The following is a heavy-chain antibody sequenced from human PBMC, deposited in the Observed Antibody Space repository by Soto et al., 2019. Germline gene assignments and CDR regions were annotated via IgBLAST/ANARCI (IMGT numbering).Heavy chain of an antibody. Sequence: SVKVSCKASGGSLSTNPISWVRQAPGQGLEWMGGTGSGTGPGNHAQKFQGRLTVTADKSTSTVYMELTNLSSEDTAVYYCARRHSGGFFRFFDSWARERWSPSPQ. V-gene: IGHV1-69*06. D-gene: IGHD2-15*01. CDR2: TGSGTGPG. J-gene: IGHJ4*02. CDR1: GGSLSTNP. CDR3: ARRHSGGFFRFFDS.